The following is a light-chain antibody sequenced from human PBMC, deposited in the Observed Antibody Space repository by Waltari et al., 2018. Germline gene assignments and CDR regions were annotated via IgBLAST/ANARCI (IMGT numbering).Light chain of an antibody. CDR1: QGIRND. CDR2: AAS. J-gene: IGKJ2*01. Sequence: AIQMTQSPSSLSASVGDRVTITCRASQGIRNDLGWYQQKPGKAPKVLIYAASSLQSGVPTRFSGSGSGTDFTLTISSLQPDDFATYYCQQRSTWYTFGQGTKLEIK. V-gene: IGKV1-6*01. CDR3: QQRSTWYT.